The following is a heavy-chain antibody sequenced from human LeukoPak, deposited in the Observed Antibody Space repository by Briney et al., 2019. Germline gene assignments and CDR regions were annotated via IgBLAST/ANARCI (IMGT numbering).Heavy chain of an antibody. CDR2: ISYDGSNK. J-gene: IGHJ3*02. D-gene: IGHD2/OR15-2a*01. CDR1: GFTFSIYA. V-gene: IGHV3-30-3*01. CDR3: ARDLRISGAFDI. Sequence: PGRSLRLSCAASGFTFSIYAMHWVRQAPGKGLEWVAVISYDGSNKYYADSVKGRFTISRDNSKNTLYLQMNSLRAEDTAVYYCARDLRISGAFDIWGQGTMVTVSS.